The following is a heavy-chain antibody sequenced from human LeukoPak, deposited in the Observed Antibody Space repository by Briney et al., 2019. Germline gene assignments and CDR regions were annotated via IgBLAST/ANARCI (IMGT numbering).Heavy chain of an antibody. CDR2: ISGSDGST. D-gene: IGHD3-3*01. CDR1: VYTFSNYA. Sequence: PGWSLRLPCAASVYTFSNYAMMWVRQAPGKGLEWVSAISGSDGSTYYSDSVTGRFSISRDNAKNTLYLQMTSLRTDDTAVYYCAKDGYDFWSAYQIDLWGQGTLVTVSS. CDR3: AKDGYDFWSAYQIDL. V-gene: IGHV3-23*01. J-gene: IGHJ5*02.